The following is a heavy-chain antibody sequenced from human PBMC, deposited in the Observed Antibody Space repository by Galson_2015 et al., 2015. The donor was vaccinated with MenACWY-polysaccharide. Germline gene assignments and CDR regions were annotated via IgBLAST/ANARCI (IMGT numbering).Heavy chain of an antibody. CDR1: GYKFSSYD. Sequence: SVKVSCKASGYKFSSYDINWVRQASGQGLEWMGWMNPNSGNTGYAQKFQGRVAMTRDTATSTAYMELRMLRYDDTAVYYCTRRMARKHTFVDSWGQGTLVSVS. D-gene: IGHD5-24*01. V-gene: IGHV1-8*01. CDR3: TRRMARKHTFVDS. J-gene: IGHJ4*02. CDR2: MNPNSGNT.